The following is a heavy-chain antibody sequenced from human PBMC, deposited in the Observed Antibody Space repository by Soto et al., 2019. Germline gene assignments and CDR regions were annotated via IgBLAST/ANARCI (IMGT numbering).Heavy chain of an antibody. CDR1: GYTFTSYG. CDR2: ISAYNYNT. CDR3: ARVVGAQGHGFDP. J-gene: IGHJ5*02. V-gene: IGHV1-18*01. D-gene: IGHD1-26*01. Sequence: QVQLVQSGAEVKKPGASVKVSCKASGYTFTSYGLSWVRQAPGQGLEWMGRISAYNYNTNYAQKLQGRVTMTTDTPPSKASMELRSLRSNDTPGFSCARVVGAQGHGFDPWGQGTLVTVSP.